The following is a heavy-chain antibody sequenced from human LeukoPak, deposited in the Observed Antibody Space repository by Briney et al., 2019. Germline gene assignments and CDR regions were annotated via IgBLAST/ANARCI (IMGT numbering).Heavy chain of an antibody. CDR2: IYYSGST. CDR3: ARDGMAAAGTWFDY. CDR1: GGSISSSSYY. V-gene: IGHV4-39*07. D-gene: IGHD6-13*01. Sequence: SETLSLTCTVSGGSISSSSYYWGWIRQPPGKGLEWIGSIYYSGSTYYNPSLKSRVTISVDTSKNQFSLKLSSVTAAGTAVYYCARDGMAAAGTWFDYWGQGTLVTVSS. J-gene: IGHJ4*02.